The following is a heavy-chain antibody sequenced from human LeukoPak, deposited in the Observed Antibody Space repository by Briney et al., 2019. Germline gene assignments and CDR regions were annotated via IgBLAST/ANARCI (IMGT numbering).Heavy chain of an antibody. V-gene: IGHV4-34*01. CDR2: INHSGNI. D-gene: IGHD2-15*01. CDR1: GGSFSGYY. J-gene: IGHJ3*02. CDR3: ARVGGGSFEAFDI. Sequence: SETLSLTCAVYGGSFSGYYWNWIRQPPGKGLEWIGEINHSGNINYNSSLKSRVTISVDTSKNQFSLKLSSVTAADTAVYYCARVGGGSFEAFDIWGQGTMVTVSS.